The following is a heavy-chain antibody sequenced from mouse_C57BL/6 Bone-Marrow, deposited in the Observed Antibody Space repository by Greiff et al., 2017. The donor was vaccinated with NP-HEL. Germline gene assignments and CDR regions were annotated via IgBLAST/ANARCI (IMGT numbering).Heavy chain of an antibody. D-gene: IGHD2-5*01. CDR3: APSYYSTWYFDV. CDR1: GYTFTDYY. V-gene: IGHV1-19*01. CDR2: INPYNGGT. Sequence: EVQLQQSGPVLVKPGASVKMSCKASGYTFTDYYMNWVKQSHGKSLEWIGVINPYNGGTSYNQKFKGKATLTVDKSSSTAYMELNSLTSEDSAVYDCAPSYYSTWYFDVWGTGTTVTVSS. J-gene: IGHJ1*03.